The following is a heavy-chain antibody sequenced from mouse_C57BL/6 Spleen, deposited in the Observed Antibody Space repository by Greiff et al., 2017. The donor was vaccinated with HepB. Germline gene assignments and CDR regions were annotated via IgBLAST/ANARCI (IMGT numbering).Heavy chain of an antibody. V-gene: IGHV1-59*01. J-gene: IGHJ4*01. CDR1: GYTFTSYW. D-gene: IGHD2-3*01. CDR3: ARVEDGYPYYAMDY. CDR2: IDPSDSYT. Sequence: VQLQQSGAELVRPGTSVKLSCKASGYTFTSYWMHWVKQRPGQGLEWIGVIDPSDSYTNYNQKFKGKATLTVDTSSSTAYMQLSSLTSEDSAVYYCARVEDGYPYYAMDYWGQGTSVTVSS.